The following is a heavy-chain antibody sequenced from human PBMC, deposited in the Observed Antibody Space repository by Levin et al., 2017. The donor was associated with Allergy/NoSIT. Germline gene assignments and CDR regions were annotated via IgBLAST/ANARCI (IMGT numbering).Heavy chain of an antibody. D-gene: IGHD2-21*02. CDR3: ARDEGHIVVVTALNY. CDR2: ISSSSSYI. Sequence: GGSLRLSCAASGFTFSSYSMNWVRQAPGKGLEWVSSISSSSSYIYYADSVKGRFTISRDNAKNSLYLQMNSLRAEDTAVYYCARDEGHIVVVTALNYWAQGTLVTVSS. V-gene: IGHV3-21*01. CDR1: GFTFSSYS. J-gene: IGHJ4*02.